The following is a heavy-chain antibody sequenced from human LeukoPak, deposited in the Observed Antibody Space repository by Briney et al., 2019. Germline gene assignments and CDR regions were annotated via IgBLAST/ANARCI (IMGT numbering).Heavy chain of an antibody. CDR3: AIHEDGSRYFQH. D-gene: IGHD1-26*01. Sequence: LETLSLTCAVYGGSFSGYYWSWIRQPPGEGLEWIGEINHSGSTNYNPSLKSRVTISVDTSKNQFSLKLSSVTAADTAVYYCAIHEDGSRYFQHWGQGTLVTVSS. CDR2: INHSGST. V-gene: IGHV4-34*01. CDR1: GGSFSGYY. J-gene: IGHJ1*01.